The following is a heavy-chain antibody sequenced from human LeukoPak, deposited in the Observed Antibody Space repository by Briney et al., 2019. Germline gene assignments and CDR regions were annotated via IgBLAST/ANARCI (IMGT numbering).Heavy chain of an antibody. V-gene: IGHV3-48*03. D-gene: IGHD3-16*02. CDR2: ISRSGSTI. CDR3: ARDGLYDYVWGSYRS. CDR1: GFTVSSYE. Sequence: GRSLRLSCAASGFTVSSYEMNWVRQAPGKGLEWVSYISRSGSTIYYADSVKGRFTISRDNAKNSLYLPMNSLRAEDTAVYYCARDGLYDYVWGSYRSGGQGTLVTVSS. J-gene: IGHJ4*02.